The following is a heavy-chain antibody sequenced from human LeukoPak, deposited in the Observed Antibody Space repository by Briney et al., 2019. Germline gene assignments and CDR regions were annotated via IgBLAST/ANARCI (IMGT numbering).Heavy chain of an antibody. V-gene: IGHV4-38-2*02. CDR2: IYHSGST. CDR3: ARANYGYYFDY. CDR1: GYSISSGYN. J-gene: IGHJ4*02. Sequence: SETLSLTCTVSGYSISSGYNWGWIRQPPGKGLEWIGSIYHSGSTYYNPSLKSRVTISVDTSKNQFSLKLSSVTAADTAVYYCARANYGYYFDYWGQGTLVTVSS. D-gene: IGHD3-10*01.